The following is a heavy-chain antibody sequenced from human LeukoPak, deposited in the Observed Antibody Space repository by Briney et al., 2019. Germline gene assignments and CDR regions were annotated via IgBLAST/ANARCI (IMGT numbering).Heavy chain of an antibody. J-gene: IGHJ4*02. D-gene: IGHD3-10*01. Sequence: PSETLSLTCTVPGGSISSYYWSWIRQPPGKGLEWIGYIYYSGSTNYNPSLKSRVTISVDTSKNQFSLKLSSVTAADTAVYYCARYDGDYFDYWGQGTLVTVSS. CDR1: GGSISSYY. V-gene: IGHV4-59*01. CDR3: ARYDGDYFDY. CDR2: IYYSGST.